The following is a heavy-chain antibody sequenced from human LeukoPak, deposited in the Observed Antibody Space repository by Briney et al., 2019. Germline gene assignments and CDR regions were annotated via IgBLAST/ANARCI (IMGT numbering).Heavy chain of an antibody. CDR2: IYSGGST. V-gene: IGHV3-53*01. CDR1: GFSVSSNY. CDR3: ARTDETAPAEDFQH. D-gene: IGHD2-21*02. Sequence: GGSLRLSCAASGFSVSSNYMSWVRQAPGKGLECLSVIYSGGSTYYADSVKGRFTISRDNSKSTLYLQMKSLRAEDTAVYYCARTDETAPAEDFQHWGQGTLVTVSS. J-gene: IGHJ1*01.